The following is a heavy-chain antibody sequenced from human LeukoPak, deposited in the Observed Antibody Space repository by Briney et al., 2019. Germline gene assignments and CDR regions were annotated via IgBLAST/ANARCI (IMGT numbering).Heavy chain of an antibody. Sequence: PGGSLRLSCAASGFTFSSYAMSWVRQAPGKGLEWVSAISGSGGSTYYADSVKGRFTISRDNSKNTLYLQMNSLRAEDTAVYYCAKVPYYDFRSGYYTLDYWGQGTLVTVSS. D-gene: IGHD3-3*01. CDR2: ISGSGGST. CDR1: GFTFSSYA. CDR3: AKVPYYDFRSGYYTLDY. J-gene: IGHJ4*02. V-gene: IGHV3-23*01.